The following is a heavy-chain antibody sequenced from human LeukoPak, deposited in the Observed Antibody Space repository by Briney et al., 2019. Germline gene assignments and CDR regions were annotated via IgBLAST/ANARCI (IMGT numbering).Heavy chain of an antibody. J-gene: IGHJ4*02. D-gene: IGHD3-3*01. CDR2: ISSSSSTI. CDR3: ARDYDFWSGSPFFDY. Sequence: PGGSLRLSCAASGFTFSSYSMNWVRQAPGKGLEWVSYISSSSSTIYYADSVKGRFTISRDNAKNSLYLQMNSLRAEDTAVYYCARDYDFWSGSPFFDYWGQGTLVTVSS. CDR1: GFTFSSYS. V-gene: IGHV3-48*01.